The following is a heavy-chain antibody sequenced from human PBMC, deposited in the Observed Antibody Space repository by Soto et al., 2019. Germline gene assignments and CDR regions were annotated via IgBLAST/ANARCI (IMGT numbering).Heavy chain of an antibody. D-gene: IGHD3-3*01. CDR2: IYHGGST. Sequence: SETLSLTCAVSGGSVNTSDWWNWVRQPPGKGLEWIGEIYHGGSTNYNPSLKSRVTISVDTSKNQFSLKLSSVTAADTAVYYCARGANDFWSGYYSDYYYYYMDVWGKGTTVTVSS. J-gene: IGHJ6*03. V-gene: IGHV4-4*02. CDR3: ARGANDFWSGYYSDYYYYYMDV. CDR1: GGSVNTSDW.